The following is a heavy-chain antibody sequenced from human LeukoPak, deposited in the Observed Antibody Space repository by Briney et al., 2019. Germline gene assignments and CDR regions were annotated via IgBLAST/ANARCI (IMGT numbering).Heavy chain of an antibody. D-gene: IGHD5-18*01. CDR2: IYPGDSDT. CDR1: GYSFTSYW. Sequence: GESLKISCKGSGYSFTSYWIGWVRQMPGKGLEWMGIIYPGDSDTRYSPSFQGQVTISADKSISTAYLQWSSLKASDTAMYYCARQRDTAMVTASSDDALDIWGQGTMVTVSS. V-gene: IGHV5-51*01. J-gene: IGHJ3*02. CDR3: ARQRDTAMVTASSDDALDI.